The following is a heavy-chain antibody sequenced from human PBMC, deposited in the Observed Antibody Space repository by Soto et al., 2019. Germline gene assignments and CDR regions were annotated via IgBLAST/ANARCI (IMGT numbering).Heavy chain of an antibody. CDR1: GGSISSGGYS. CDR2: IYHSGST. V-gene: IGHV4-30-2*01. D-gene: IGHD3-10*01. Sequence: QLQLQESGSGLVKPSQTLSLTCAVSGGSISSGGYSWSWIRQPPGKGLEWIGYIYHSGSTYYNPSLKSRVTISVDRSKNQFSLKLSSVTAADTAVYYCVREGAGSGLGDAFDIWGQGTMVTVSS. J-gene: IGHJ3*02. CDR3: VREGAGSGLGDAFDI.